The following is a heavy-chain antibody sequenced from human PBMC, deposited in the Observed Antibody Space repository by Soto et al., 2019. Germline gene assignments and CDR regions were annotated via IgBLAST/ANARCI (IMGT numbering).Heavy chain of an antibody. J-gene: IGHJ6*02. CDR3: ARGGTGSGSYYDYYYGMDV. V-gene: IGHV4-59*01. D-gene: IGHD3-10*01. CDR2: IYYSGST. CDR1: CGSISSYY. Sequence: SETLSLTCTGSCGSISSYYWSWIRQPPGKGLEWIGYIYYSGSTNYNPSLKSRVTISVDTSKNQFSLKLSSVTAADTAVYYCARGGTGSGSYYDYYYGMDVWGQGTTVTVSS.